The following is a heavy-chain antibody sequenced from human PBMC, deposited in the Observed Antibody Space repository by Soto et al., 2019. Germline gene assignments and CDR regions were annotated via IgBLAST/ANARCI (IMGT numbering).Heavy chain of an antibody. CDR3: ARSEYSSGWYFYFDY. CDR1: GGSISSSSYY. J-gene: IGHJ4*02. D-gene: IGHD6-19*01. CDR2: IYYSGST. Sequence: SETLSLTCTVSGGSISSSSYYWGWIRQPPGKGLEWIGSIYYSGSTYYNPSLKSRVTISVDTSKNQFSLKLSSVTAADTAVYYCARSEYSSGWYFYFDYWGQGTLVTVSS. V-gene: IGHV4-39*07.